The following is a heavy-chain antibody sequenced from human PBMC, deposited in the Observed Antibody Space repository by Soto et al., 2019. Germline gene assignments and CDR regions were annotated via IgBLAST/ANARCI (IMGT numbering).Heavy chain of an antibody. CDR3: ARVHLLVRGVPPYYYYGMDV. D-gene: IGHD3-10*01. J-gene: IGHJ6*02. CDR2: IYYSGST. Sequence: QVQLQESGPGLVKPSQTLSLTCTVSGGSISSGGYYWSWIRQHPGKGLEWIGYIYYSGSTYYNPSLKSRVTISVDTSKSQFSLKLSSVTAADTAVYYCARVHLLVRGVPPYYYYGMDVWGQGTTVTVSS. CDR1: GGSISSGGYY. V-gene: IGHV4-31*03.